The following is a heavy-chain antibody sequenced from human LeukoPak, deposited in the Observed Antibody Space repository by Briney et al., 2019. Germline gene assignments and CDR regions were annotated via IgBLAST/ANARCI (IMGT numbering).Heavy chain of an antibody. CDR1: GYTFTTYY. V-gene: IGHV1-2*02. CDR2: MNPNSGAT. Sequence: ASVKVSCKASGYTFTTYYIHWVRQAPGQGLEWMGWMNPNSGATKYAQKFQGRVTMTRDTSISTSYMELSRLISDDTAMYYCARGTTPAAGPYKWFDPWGQGTLVTVSS. CDR3: ARGTTPAAGPYKWFDP. J-gene: IGHJ5*02. D-gene: IGHD6-13*01.